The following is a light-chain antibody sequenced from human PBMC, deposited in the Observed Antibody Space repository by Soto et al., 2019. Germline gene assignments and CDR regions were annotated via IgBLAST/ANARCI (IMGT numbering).Light chain of an antibody. CDR1: RDISTH. V-gene: IGKV1-33*01. CDR3: QQYDNLPLT. J-gene: IGKJ4*01. CDR2: DAS. Sequence: DIQMTPSPSSLSASVGDRVTITCQASRDISTHLNWYQQKPGKAPKLLIYDASNLETGVPSRFSGSGSGTDLTFTISSLQPEDIATYYCQQYDNLPLTFGGGTKVDIK.